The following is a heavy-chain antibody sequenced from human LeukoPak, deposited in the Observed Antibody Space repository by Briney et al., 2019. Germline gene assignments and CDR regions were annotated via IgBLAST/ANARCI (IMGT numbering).Heavy chain of an antibody. CDR3: ARDRSYDSSGLDY. J-gene: IGHJ4*02. Sequence: SQTLSLTCAVSGGSISSGGYSWSWIRQPPGKGLEWIGYIYHSGSTYHNPSLKSRVTISVDRSKNQFSLKLSSVTAADTAVYYCARDRSYDSSGLDYWGQGTLVTVSS. CDR2: IYHSGST. D-gene: IGHD3-22*01. V-gene: IGHV4-30-2*01. CDR1: GGSISSGGYS.